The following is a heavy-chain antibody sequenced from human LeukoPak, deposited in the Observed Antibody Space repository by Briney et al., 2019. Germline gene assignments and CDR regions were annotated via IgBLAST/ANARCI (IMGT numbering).Heavy chain of an antibody. CDR2: INQDVSRT. CDR1: GFDFSRYW. D-gene: IGHD2-8*01. Sequence: GGSLRLSCAGSGFDFSRYWMAWVRQAPGKGLEWVASINQDVSRTHYVDSVKGQFTISRDNAKSSPFLQMTSLRVEDTAVYYCARLKDDVTKFDYWGQGTLVTVSS. V-gene: IGHV3-7*01. J-gene: IGHJ4*02. CDR3: ARLKDDVTKFDY.